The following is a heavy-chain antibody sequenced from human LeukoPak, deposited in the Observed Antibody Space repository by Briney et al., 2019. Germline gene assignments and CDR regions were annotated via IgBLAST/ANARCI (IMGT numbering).Heavy chain of an antibody. D-gene: IGHD2-21*02. CDR1: GDSVSSNSAA. CDR2: TYYRSKWYN. J-gene: IGHJ6*02. V-gene: IGHV6-1*01. Sequence: SQTLSLTCAISGDSVSSNSAAWNWIRQSPSRGLEWLGRTYYRSKWYNDYAVSVKSRITINPDTSKNQFSLQPNSVTPEDTAVYYCARNCGGDCYEGHYYYGMDVWGQGTTVTVSS. CDR3: ARNCGGDCYEGHYYYGMDV.